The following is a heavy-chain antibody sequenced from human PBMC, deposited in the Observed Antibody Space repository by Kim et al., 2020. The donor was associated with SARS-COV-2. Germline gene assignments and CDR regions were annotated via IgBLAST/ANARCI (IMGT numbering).Heavy chain of an antibody. Sequence: GESLKISCKGSGYSFTSYWIGWVRQMPGKGLEWMGIIYPGDSDTRYSPSFQGQVTISADKSISTAYLQWGSLKASDTAMFYCARQFYGSGSYYAFDIWGQGTMVTVSS. V-gene: IGHV5-51*01. J-gene: IGHJ3*02. D-gene: IGHD3-10*01. CDR2: IYPGDSDT. CDR3: ARQFYGSGSYYAFDI. CDR1: GYSFTSYW.